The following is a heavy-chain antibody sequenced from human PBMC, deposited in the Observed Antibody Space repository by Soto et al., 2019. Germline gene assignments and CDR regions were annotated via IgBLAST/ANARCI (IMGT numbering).Heavy chain of an antibody. Sequence: QVQLQEWGPGLVKPSQTLSLTCTVSGGSISSGDYYWSWIRQPPGKGLEWIGYIYYSGSTYYNPSLKSRVTISVDMSKNQFSLKLSSVTAADTAVYYCARARGSGSYSPWFDPWGQGTLVTVSS. CDR2: IYYSGST. CDR1: GGSISSGDYY. CDR3: ARARGSGSYSPWFDP. J-gene: IGHJ5*02. D-gene: IGHD3-10*01. V-gene: IGHV4-30-4*01.